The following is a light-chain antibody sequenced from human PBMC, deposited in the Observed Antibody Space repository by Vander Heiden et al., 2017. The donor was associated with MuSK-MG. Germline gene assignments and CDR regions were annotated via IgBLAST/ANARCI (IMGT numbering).Light chain of an antibody. CDR2: DAS. V-gene: IGKV3-11*01. Sequence: IVLTQSPATLSLSPGERATLSCRASQSVSSHLAWYQQKPGQAPRLLIYDASNRATGVPARFSGSASGTDFTLTISSLEPEDVAVYHCQQRSNWPLTFGGGTKVEIK. CDR3: QQRSNWPLT. J-gene: IGKJ4*01. CDR1: QSVSSH.